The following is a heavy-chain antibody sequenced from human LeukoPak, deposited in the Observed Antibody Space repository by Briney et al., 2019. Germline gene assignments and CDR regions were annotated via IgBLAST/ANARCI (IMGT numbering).Heavy chain of an antibody. CDR3: AKDAVKYYYDSSGPYY. CDR2: IYYSGST. CDR1: GGSISSGGYY. V-gene: IGHV4-31*03. Sequence: SETLSLTCTVSGGSISSGGYYWSWIRQHPGKGLEWIGYIYYSGSTYYNPSLKSRVTISVDTSKNQFSLKLSSVTAADTAVYYCAKDAVKYYYDSSGPYYWGQGTLVTVSS. D-gene: IGHD3-22*01. J-gene: IGHJ4*02.